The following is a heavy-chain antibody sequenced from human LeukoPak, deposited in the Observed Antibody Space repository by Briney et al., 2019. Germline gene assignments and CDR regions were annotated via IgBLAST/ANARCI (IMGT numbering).Heavy chain of an antibody. D-gene: IGHD2-2*01. CDR1: GYTFTANY. CDR2: IIPIFGTP. J-gene: IGHJ6*04. V-gene: IGHV1-69*06. CDR3: ARLVVPAARGDYYYYGMDV. Sequence: SVKVSCKASGYTFTANYIHWVRQAPGQGLEWMGWIIPIFGTPNYAQKFQGRVTITADKTTSTVYMDVSSLRSEDTGVYYCARLVVPAARGDYYYYGMDVWGKGTTVIVSS.